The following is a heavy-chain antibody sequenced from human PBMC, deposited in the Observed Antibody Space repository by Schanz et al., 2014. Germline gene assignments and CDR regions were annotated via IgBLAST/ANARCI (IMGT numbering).Heavy chain of an antibody. CDR1: GFPFSDYF. CDR2: IRSSSTPI. CDR3: VSQTGSPKY. J-gene: IGHJ4*02. V-gene: IGHV3-11*04. D-gene: IGHD6-13*01. Sequence: QVQLVDSGGGLVKPGGSLRLSCTASGFPFSDYFMAWIRQPPGRGLEWVSYIRSSSTPIYYADSVKGRFTISRDNAKNSLYLQMNSLRAEDTAVYFCVSQTGSPKYWGQGTLVTVSS.